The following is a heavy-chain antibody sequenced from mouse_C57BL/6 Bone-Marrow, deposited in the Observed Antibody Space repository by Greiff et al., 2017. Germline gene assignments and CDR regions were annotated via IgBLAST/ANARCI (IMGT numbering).Heavy chain of an antibody. V-gene: IGHV5-4*01. CDR1: GFTFSSYA. CDR2: ISDGGSYT. Sequence: EVQLQESGGGLVKPGGSLKLSCAASGFTFSSYAMSWVRQTPEKRLEWVATISDGGSYTYYPDNVKGRFTISRDNAKNNLYLQMSHLKSEDTAMYYCARGRIGGSPDYWGQGTTLTVSS. J-gene: IGHJ2*01. CDR3: ARGRIGGSPDY. D-gene: IGHD1-1*02.